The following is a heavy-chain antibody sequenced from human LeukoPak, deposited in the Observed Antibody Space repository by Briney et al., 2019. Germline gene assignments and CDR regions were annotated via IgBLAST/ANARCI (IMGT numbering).Heavy chain of an antibody. D-gene: IGHD4-17*01. V-gene: IGHV1-18*01. J-gene: IGHJ5*02. Sequence: ASVKVSCKASGYTFTSYGISWVRQAPGQGLEWMGWISAYNGNTNYAQKLQGRVTMTTDTSTSTAYMELRSLRSDDTAVYYCARELAEVTTPSWFDPWGQGTLVTVSS. CDR1: GYTFTSYG. CDR2: ISAYNGNT. CDR3: ARELAEVTTPSWFDP.